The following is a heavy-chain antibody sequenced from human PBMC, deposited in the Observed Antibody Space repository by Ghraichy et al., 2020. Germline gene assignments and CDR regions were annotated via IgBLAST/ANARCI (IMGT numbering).Heavy chain of an antibody. J-gene: IGHJ5*02. CDR2: IYYSGST. Sequence: SETLSLTCTVSGGSISSYYWSWIRQPPGKGLEWIGYIYYSGSTNYNPSLKSRVTISVDTSKNQFSLKLSSVTAADTAVYYCARHLPYYYDSSGYPGWFDPWGQGTLVTVSS. CDR3: ARHLPYYYDSSGYPGWFDP. V-gene: IGHV4-59*08. CDR1: GGSISSYY. D-gene: IGHD3-22*01.